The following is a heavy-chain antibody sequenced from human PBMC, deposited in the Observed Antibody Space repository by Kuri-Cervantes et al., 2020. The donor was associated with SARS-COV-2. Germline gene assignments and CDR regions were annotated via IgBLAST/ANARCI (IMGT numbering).Heavy chain of an antibody. CDR3: AKALSGFAGDCPTR. V-gene: IGHV3-23*01. CDR2: ISVSGGST. D-gene: IGHD2-21*01. Sequence: GESLKISCAASEFTFSSYVMTWVRQAPGKGLEWVSSISVSGGSTYYANSVKGRFTISRDNSKNTLYLQMNSLRAEDTAVYYCAKALSGFAGDCPTRWGQGTLVTVSS. CDR1: EFTFSSYV. J-gene: IGHJ4*02.